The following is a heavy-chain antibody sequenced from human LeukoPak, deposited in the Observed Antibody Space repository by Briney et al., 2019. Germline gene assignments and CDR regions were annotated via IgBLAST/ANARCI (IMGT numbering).Heavy chain of an antibody. Sequence: PGGSLRLSCAASGFTFDDYAMHLVRQAPGKGLEWISTISWDGGYIDYADSVKGRFTISRDNAKNSLYLQMNSLRAEDTALYYCAKEGRARLWRGINWFDPWAREPWSPSPQ. D-gene: IGHD6-6*01. CDR3: AKEGRARLWRGINWFDP. V-gene: IGHV3-9*01. CDR1: GFTFDDYA. J-gene: IGHJ5*02. CDR2: ISWDGGYI.